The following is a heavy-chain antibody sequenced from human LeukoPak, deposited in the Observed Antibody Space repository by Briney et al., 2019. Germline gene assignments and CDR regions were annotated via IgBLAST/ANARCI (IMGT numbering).Heavy chain of an antibody. D-gene: IGHD3-10*01. Sequence: PSETLSLTCTVSGGSISSYYWAWIRQSPGKGLEWIGYIYYSGSTNYNPSLKSQVTISVDTSKNQFSLRLNSVAAADTAMYYCARSFGSGSYLSQYFLDYWGQGTLVTVSS. CDR1: GGSISSYY. CDR2: IYYSGST. J-gene: IGHJ4*02. V-gene: IGHV4-59*01. CDR3: ARSFGSGSYLSQYFLDY.